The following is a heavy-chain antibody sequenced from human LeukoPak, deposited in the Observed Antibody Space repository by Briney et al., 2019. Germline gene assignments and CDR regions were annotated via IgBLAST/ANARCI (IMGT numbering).Heavy chain of an antibody. Sequence: ASVKVSCKASGYTFTSYGISWVRQAPGQGLEWMGWISAYNGNTNYAQKLQGRVTMTTDTSTSTAYMELRSPRSDDTAVYYCARSGGAGWRYYYYYYMDVWGKGTTVTVSS. CDR2: ISAYNGNT. CDR1: GYTFTSYG. V-gene: IGHV1-18*01. CDR3: ARSGGAGWRYYYYYYMDV. D-gene: IGHD6-19*01. J-gene: IGHJ6*03.